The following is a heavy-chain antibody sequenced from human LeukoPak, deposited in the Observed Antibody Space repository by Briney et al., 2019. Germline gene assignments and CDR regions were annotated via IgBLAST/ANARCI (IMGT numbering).Heavy chain of an antibody. CDR3: AKSSSWYPYFDY. J-gene: IGHJ4*02. CDR1: GFTFSSYE. D-gene: IGHD6-13*01. CDR2: ISSSGSTI. V-gene: IGHV3-48*03. Sequence: GGSLRLSCAASGFTFSSYEMNWVRQAPGKGVEWVSYISSSGSTIYYADSVKGRFTISRDNAKNSLYLQMNSLRAEDTALYYCAKSSSWYPYFDYWGQGTLVTVSS.